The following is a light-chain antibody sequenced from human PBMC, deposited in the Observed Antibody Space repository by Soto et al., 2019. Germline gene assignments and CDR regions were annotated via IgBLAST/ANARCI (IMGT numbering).Light chain of an antibody. Sequence: EIVLTQSPATLSVSPGERAILSCRASQSVSDNLAWYQQKPGQAPRLLIYGASTRASGIPARFSGSGSGTELTLTISSLQSEDFAVYYCQQSYNWPPLTFGGGTKVEIK. J-gene: IGKJ4*01. CDR1: QSVSDN. CDR2: GAS. CDR3: QQSYNWPPLT. V-gene: IGKV3-15*01.